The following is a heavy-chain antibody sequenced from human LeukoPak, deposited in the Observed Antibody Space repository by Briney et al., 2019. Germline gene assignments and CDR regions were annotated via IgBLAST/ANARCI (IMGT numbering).Heavy chain of an antibody. D-gene: IGHD1-1*01. V-gene: IGHV3-21*01. Sequence: GGSLRLSCAASGFTFSSYSMNWVRQAPGKGLEWVSSISSSSSYIYYADSVKGRFTISRDNAKNSLYLQMNSLRAEDTAVYYCARDPPSYNWIDADPWGQGTLVTVSS. CDR2: ISSSSSYI. J-gene: IGHJ5*02. CDR3: ARDPPSYNWIDADP. CDR1: GFTFSSYS.